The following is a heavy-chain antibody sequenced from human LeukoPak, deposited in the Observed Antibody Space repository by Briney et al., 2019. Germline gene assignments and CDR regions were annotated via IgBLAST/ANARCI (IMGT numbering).Heavy chain of an antibody. CDR1: EFTVSCYR. CDR2: IQQGGREK. D-gene: IGHD2-15*01. J-gene: IGHJ4*02. V-gene: IGHV3-7*04. Sequence: GGSLRLSCAASEFTVSCYRMIWVPHAPGKGLQWLANIQQGGREKYYVEFVKGLFTISRANAKTSVFLQINSLRAEDTAVYYWARGYCLGNIDYWGQGTLVTVSS. CDR3: ARGYCLGNIDY.